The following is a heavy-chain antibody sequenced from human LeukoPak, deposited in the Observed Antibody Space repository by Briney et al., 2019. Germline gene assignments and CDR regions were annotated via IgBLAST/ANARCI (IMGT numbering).Heavy chain of an antibody. Sequence: GSLRLSCAASGFTVSSNYMSWVRQAPGKGLEWVSVIYSGGSTYYADSVKGRFTISRDNSKNTLYLQMNSLRAEDTAVYYCARGIYTAMDAGFDYWGQGTLVTVSS. CDR2: IYSGGST. V-gene: IGHV3-66*01. D-gene: IGHD5-18*01. CDR3: ARGIYTAMDAGFDY. CDR1: GFTVSSNY. J-gene: IGHJ4*02.